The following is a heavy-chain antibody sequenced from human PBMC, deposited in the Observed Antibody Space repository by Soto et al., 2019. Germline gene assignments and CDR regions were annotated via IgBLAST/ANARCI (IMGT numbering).Heavy chain of an antibody. V-gene: IGHV3-23*01. D-gene: IGHD1-7*01. CDR3: ASGITGTVSFDY. J-gene: IGHJ4*02. Sequence: EVQLLESGGGLVQPVGSLRLSCAASGFTFSSYAMSWVRQAPGKGLEWVSAISGSGGSTYYADSVKGRFTISRDNSKNTLYLQMNSLRAEDTAVYYCASGITGTVSFDYWGQGTLVTVSS. CDR1: GFTFSSYA. CDR2: ISGSGGST.